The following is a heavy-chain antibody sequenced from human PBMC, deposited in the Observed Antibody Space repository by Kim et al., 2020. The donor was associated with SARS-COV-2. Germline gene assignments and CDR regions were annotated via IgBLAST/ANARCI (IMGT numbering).Heavy chain of an antibody. CDR1: GFTFSSYS. V-gene: IGHV3-48*02. D-gene: IGHD3-10*01. J-gene: IGHJ4*02. Sequence: GGSLRLSCAASGFTFSSYSMNWVRQAPGKGLEWVSYISSSSSTIYYADSVKGRFTISRDNAKNSLYMQMNSLRDEDTAVYYCARDPSRYYGSGSGGLDYWGQGTLVTVSS. CDR2: ISSSSSTI. CDR3: ARDPSRYYGSGSGGLDY.